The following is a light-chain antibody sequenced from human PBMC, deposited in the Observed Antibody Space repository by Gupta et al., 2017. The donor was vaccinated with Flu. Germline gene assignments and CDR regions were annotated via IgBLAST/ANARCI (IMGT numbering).Light chain of an antibody. J-gene: IGKJ1*01. Sequence: EIQMTQSPSSLSASVGDRVTITCQASQDISNYLNWYQQKPGKAPKLLIYDASNLETGVPSRFSGSGSGTDFTFTISSLQPEDIATYYCQQDDNLPLTFGQGTKVEIK. CDR2: DAS. V-gene: IGKV1-33*01. CDR3: QQDDNLPLT. CDR1: QDISNY.